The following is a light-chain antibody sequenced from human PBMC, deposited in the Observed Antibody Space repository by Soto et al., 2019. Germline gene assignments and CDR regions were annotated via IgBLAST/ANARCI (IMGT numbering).Light chain of an antibody. CDR1: SSDVGGYNS. CDR2: EVT. J-gene: IGLJ1*01. CDR3: SSYTTRSTFV. Sequence: SVLTQPASVSGSPGQSITISCTGTSSDVGGYNSVSWYQQHPGKAPKLLIYEVTNRPSGVSNRFSGSKSGNTASLTISGLQAEDEADYYCSSYTTRSTFVFGTGTKVTVL. V-gene: IGLV2-14*01.